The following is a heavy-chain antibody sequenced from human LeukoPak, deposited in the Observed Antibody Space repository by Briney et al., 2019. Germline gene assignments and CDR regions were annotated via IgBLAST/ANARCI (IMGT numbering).Heavy chain of an antibody. CDR2: ISGSGGST. V-gene: IGHV3-23*01. Sequence: GGSLRLSCAASGFTFSSYAMSWVRQAPGKGLEWVSAISGSGGSTYYADSVKGRFTISRDNSKNTLYLQMNSLRAEDTAVYYCAKYPADHYYDSSGYYWHYYYMDVWGKGTTVTVSS. D-gene: IGHD3-22*01. CDR3: AKYPADHYYDSSGYYWHYYYMDV. J-gene: IGHJ6*03. CDR1: GFTFSSYA.